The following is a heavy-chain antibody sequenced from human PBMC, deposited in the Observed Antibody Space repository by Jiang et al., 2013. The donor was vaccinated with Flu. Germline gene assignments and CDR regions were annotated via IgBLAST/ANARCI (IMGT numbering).Heavy chain of an antibody. J-gene: IGHJ3*02. V-gene: IGHV4-39*01. D-gene: IGHD1-26*01. Sequence: GPGLVKPSETLSLTCTVSGGSISSSSYYWGWIRQPPGKGLEWIGSIYYSGSTYYNPSLKSRVTISVDTSKNQFSLKLSSVTAADTAVYYCARQGGSYLAFDIWGQGTMVTVS. CDR1: GGSISSSSYY. CDR3: ARQGGSYLAFDI. CDR2: IYYSGST.